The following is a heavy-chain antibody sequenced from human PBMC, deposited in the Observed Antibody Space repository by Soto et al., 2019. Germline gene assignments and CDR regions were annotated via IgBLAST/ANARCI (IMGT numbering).Heavy chain of an antibody. Sequence: QVQLVQSGAEVKKPGSSVKVSCKASGGTFSSYAISWVRQAPGQGLEWMGGIIPIFGTANYAQKFQGRVTITADESTSTAYMELSSLRSEDTAVYYCARRGYYYDSSGYFIEYYFDSWGQGTLVTVSS. D-gene: IGHD3-22*01. V-gene: IGHV1-69*01. CDR1: GGTFSSYA. CDR3: ARRGYYYDSSGYFIEYYFDS. CDR2: IIPIFGTA. J-gene: IGHJ4*02.